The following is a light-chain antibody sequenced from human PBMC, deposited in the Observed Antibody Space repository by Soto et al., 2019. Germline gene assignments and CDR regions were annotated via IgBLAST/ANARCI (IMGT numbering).Light chain of an antibody. Sequence: EIVLTQSPGTLPLSPGERATLSCRASQSVSSSSVAWYQHKPGQAPRLLIYDASSRATGIPDRFSGSGSGTDFTLTISRLEPEDFAVDYCQQYGSTPYTFGQGTKLEIK. CDR3: QQYGSTPYT. J-gene: IGKJ2*01. CDR1: QSVSSSS. V-gene: IGKV3-20*01. CDR2: DAS.